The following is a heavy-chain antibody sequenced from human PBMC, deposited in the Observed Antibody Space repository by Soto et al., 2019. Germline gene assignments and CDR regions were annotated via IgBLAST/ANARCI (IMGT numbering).Heavy chain of an antibody. Sequence: AETLSLSCTVSGGSISSSSYYWGWIRQPPGKGLEWIGSIYYSGSTYYNQSLKSRVTISVDTSKNQFSLKLSSVTAADTAVYYCARHLRSTVTNQAFDIWGQGTMVTVSS. CDR2: IYYSGST. J-gene: IGHJ3*02. CDR3: ARHLRSTVTNQAFDI. CDR1: GGSISSSSYY. D-gene: IGHD4-17*01. V-gene: IGHV4-39*01.